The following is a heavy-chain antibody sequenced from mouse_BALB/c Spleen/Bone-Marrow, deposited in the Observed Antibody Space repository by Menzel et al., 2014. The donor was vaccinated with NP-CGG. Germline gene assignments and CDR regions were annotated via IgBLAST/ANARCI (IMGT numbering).Heavy chain of an antibody. Sequence: EVMLVESGGGLVKPGGSLRLSCAASGFTFSDYYVYWVRQTPEKRLEWVATISDGGSYTYYPDSVKGRFTISRDNAKNNLYLQMSSLKSEDTAMYYCASHLGSSGAYWGQGTLVTVSA. D-gene: IGHD3-1*01. V-gene: IGHV5-4*02. J-gene: IGHJ3*01. CDR3: ASHLGSSGAY. CDR2: ISDGGSYT. CDR1: GFTFSDYY.